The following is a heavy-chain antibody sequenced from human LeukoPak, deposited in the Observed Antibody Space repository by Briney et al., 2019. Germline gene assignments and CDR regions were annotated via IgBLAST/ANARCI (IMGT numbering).Heavy chain of an antibody. CDR3: ARITMGATSANFYYYFLDA. D-gene: IGHD3-3*01. CDR1: GFTFGSHW. Sequence: GGSLRLSCAASGFTFGSHWMTWVRQAPGKGLEYVSAIISHGGSTHYADSVKGRFTVSRDNSKNTLYLQMDSLRAEDMAVYYCARITMGATSANFYYYFLDAWGKGTTVTVSS. J-gene: IGHJ6*03. V-gene: IGHV3-64*02. CDR2: IISHGGST.